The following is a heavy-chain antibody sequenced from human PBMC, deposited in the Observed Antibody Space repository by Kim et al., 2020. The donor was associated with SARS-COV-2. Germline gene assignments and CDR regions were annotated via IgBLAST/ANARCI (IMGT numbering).Heavy chain of an antibody. D-gene: IGHD2-2*01. J-gene: IGHJ4*02. Sequence: PYHKSRVTISVDTSKNQFSLKMSSVTAADTAVYYCARVRDIVVVPAAIGYWGQGTLVTVSS. CDR3: ARVRDIVVVPAAIGY. V-gene: IGHV4-34*01.